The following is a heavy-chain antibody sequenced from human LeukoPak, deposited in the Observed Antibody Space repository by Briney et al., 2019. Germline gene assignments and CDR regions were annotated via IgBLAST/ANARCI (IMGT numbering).Heavy chain of an antibody. Sequence: ASVKVSCKAFGYTFTSYYMHWVRQAPGQGLEWMGLINPSGGSTSYAQKFQGRVTMTRDTSTSTVYMELSSLRSEDTAVYYCARYSRWDTTPIYYFDYWGQGTLVTVSS. D-gene: IGHD4-23*01. J-gene: IGHJ4*02. CDR2: INPSGGST. CDR3: ARYSRWDTTPIYYFDY. V-gene: IGHV1-46*01. CDR1: GYTFTSYY.